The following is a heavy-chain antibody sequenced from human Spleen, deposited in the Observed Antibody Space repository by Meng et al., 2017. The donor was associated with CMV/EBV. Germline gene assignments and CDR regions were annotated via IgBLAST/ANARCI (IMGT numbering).Heavy chain of an antibody. V-gene: IGHV1-18*01. CDR2: ISAHNGDT. D-gene: IGHD2-2*01. J-gene: IGHJ4*02. Sequence: GESLKISCKASGYTFTTHGISWVRQAPGQGLEWVGWISAHNGDTNYAQKFQGRVIMTTDTSTNTAHMDLRSLRSDDTAVYYCARVAYCSSTTCYIFGFDHWGQGTLVTVSS. CDR1: GYTFTTHG. CDR3: ARVAYCSSTTCYIFGFDH.